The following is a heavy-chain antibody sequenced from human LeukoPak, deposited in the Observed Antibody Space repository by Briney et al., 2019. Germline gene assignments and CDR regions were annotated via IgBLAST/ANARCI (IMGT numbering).Heavy chain of an antibody. V-gene: IGHV3-30-3*01. CDR2: ISYDGSNK. CDR3: ARDLGSSWVFDY. D-gene: IGHD6-13*01. J-gene: IGHJ4*02. Sequence: PGGSLRLSCAASGFTFSSYAMHWVRQAPGKGLEWVAVISYDGSNKYYADSVKGRFTISRDNSKNTLYLQMNSLRAEDTAVYYCARDLGSSWVFDYWGQGTLVTVSS. CDR1: GFTFSSYA.